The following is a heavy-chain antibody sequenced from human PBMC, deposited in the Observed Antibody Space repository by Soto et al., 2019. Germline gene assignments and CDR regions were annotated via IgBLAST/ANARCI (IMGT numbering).Heavy chain of an antibody. CDR1: GFTFGSYG. J-gene: IGHJ6*02. D-gene: IGHD3-9*01. CDR3: ARDFADDRSGYYYYYGMDV. V-gene: IGHV3-33*01. CDR2: IWYDGGNE. Sequence: PGGSLRLSCAASGFTFGSYGMHWVRQAPGKGLEWVAIIWYDGGNEYYADSVKGRFTISRDNSKNTLYLQMNSLRAEDTAVYYCARDFADDRSGYYYYYGMDVWGQGTTVTVSS.